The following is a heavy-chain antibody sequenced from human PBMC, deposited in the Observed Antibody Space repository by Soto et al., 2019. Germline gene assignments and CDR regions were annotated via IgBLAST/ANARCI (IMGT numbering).Heavy chain of an antibody. CDR3: ARAPKVSGSSQTRPDF. J-gene: IGHJ4*02. CDR2: ISQSGNT. D-gene: IGHD6-6*01. V-gene: IGHV4-34*01. CDR1: SGSFIGYY. Sequence: PSETLSLTCSIYSGSFIGYYCSFIRHPPWKGLEWIGEISQSGNTNYSPSLKSRVSISIDTSKKQFSLNLASVSAADTAVYYCARAPKVSGSSQTRPDFWGQGTLVTAPQ.